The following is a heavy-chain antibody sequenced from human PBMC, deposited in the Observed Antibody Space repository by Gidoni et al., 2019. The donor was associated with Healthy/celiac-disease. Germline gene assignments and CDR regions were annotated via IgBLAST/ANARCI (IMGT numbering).Heavy chain of an antibody. CDR2: IWYDGSNK. V-gene: IGHV3-33*01. CDR3: ARAKSYYDSSGLDY. J-gene: IGHJ4*02. D-gene: IGHD3-22*01. Sequence: HWVRQAPGKGLEWVAVIWYDGSNKYYADSVKGRFTISRDNSKNTLYLQMNSLRAEDTAVYYCARAKSYYDSSGLDYWGQGTLVTVSS.